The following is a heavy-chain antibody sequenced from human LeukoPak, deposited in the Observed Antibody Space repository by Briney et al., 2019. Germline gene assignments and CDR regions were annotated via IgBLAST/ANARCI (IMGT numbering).Heavy chain of an antibody. J-gene: IGHJ5*02. V-gene: IGHV5-51*01. CDR3: ARLPYYDSSGYFDP. CDR2: IYPGGSDT. CDR1: GSNFTSYW. D-gene: IGHD3-22*01. Sequence: GXXLQISCQGSGSNFTSYWIGWGRQLPGKGVEWMGIIYPGGSDTRYSPSFQGQVTISADKSISTAYLQWSSLKASDTAMYYCARLPYYDSSGYFDPWGQGTLVTVSS.